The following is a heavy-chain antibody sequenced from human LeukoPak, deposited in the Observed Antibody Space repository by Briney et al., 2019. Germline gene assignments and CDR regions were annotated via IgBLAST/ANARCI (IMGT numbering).Heavy chain of an antibody. Sequence: SVKVSCRASGGTFSSYAISWVRQAPGQGLEWMGRIIPIFGTANYAQKFQGRVTITTDESTSTAYMELSSLRSEDTAVYYCARDLGIVGATTSYYYYMDVWGKGTTVTVSS. CDR3: ARDLGIVGATTSYYYYMDV. J-gene: IGHJ6*03. CDR2: IIPIFGTA. CDR1: GGTFSSYA. D-gene: IGHD1-26*01. V-gene: IGHV1-69*05.